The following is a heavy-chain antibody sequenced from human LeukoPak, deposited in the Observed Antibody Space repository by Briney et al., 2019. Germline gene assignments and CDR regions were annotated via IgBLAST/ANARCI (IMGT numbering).Heavy chain of an antibody. V-gene: IGHV1-69*04. Sequence: SVKVSCKASGGTFSSYAISWVRQAPGQRLEWMGRIIPILGLANYAQKFQGRVTITADKSTSTAYMELSSLRSEDTAVYYCARDRGGIAAAGTRFDPWGQGTLVTVSS. CDR3: ARDRGGIAAAGTRFDP. CDR2: IIPILGLA. CDR1: GGTFSSYA. D-gene: IGHD6-13*01. J-gene: IGHJ5*02.